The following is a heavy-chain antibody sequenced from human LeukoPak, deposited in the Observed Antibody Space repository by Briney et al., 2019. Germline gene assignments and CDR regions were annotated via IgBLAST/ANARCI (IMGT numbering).Heavy chain of an antibody. CDR1: GFTFSSYG. J-gene: IGHJ4*02. D-gene: IGHD1-26*01. CDR2: IRYDGSDK. V-gene: IGHV3-30*02. CDR3: ATPRGLIVGATMSDY. Sequence: GGSLRLSCAASGFTFSSYGMHWVRQAPGKGLEWVAFIRYDGSDKYYADSVKGRFTISRDNSKNTLCLQMNSLRAEDTAVYYCATPRGLIVGATMSDYWGQGTLVTVSS.